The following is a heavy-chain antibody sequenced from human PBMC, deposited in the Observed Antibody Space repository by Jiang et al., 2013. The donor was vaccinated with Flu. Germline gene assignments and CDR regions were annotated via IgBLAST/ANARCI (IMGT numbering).Heavy chain of an antibody. V-gene: IGHV3-30-3*01. D-gene: IGHD3-22*01. J-gene: IGHJ4*02. CDR3: ARGGYYDSSGYYRY. Sequence: RSLRLSCAASGFTFSSYAMHWVRQAPGKGLEWVAVISYDGSNKYYADSVKGRFTISRDNSKNTLYLQMNSLRAEDTAVYYCARGGYYDSSGYYRYWGQGTLVTVSS. CDR1: GFTFSSYA. CDR2: ISYDGSNK.